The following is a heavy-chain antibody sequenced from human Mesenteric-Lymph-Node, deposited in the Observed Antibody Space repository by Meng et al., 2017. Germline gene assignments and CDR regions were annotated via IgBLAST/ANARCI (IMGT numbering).Heavy chain of an antibody. Sequence: GGSLRLSCTASGFTFGDYAMSWVRQTPGKGLVWVSRICSDESITTYADSVKGRFTISRDNAKNTLYLQMNSLRAEDTAVYYCARVSTSHFYAMDVWGQGTTVTVSS. V-gene: IGHV3-74*01. CDR1: GFTFGDYA. CDR2: ICSDESIT. J-gene: IGHJ6*02. D-gene: IGHD2-21*01. CDR3: ARVSTSHFYAMDV.